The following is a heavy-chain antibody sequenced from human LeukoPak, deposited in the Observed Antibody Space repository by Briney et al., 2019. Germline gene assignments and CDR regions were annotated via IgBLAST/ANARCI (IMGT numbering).Heavy chain of an antibody. V-gene: IGHV5-51*01. CDR2: IYVGDSDT. D-gene: IGHD2/OR15-2a*01. CDR1: GYTFTSCW. CDR3: ARTDSCNSGWYGAFDI. Sequence: GESLKISCEASGYTFTSCWIAWVRQMPGKGLEWMGIIYVGDSDTRYSPSFPGQVTISADKSISTAYLQWSSLKASDTAMYYCARTDSCNSGWYGAFDIWGQGTMVTVSS. J-gene: IGHJ3*02.